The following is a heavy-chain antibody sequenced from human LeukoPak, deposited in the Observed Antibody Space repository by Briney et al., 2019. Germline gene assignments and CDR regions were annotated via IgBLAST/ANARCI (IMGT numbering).Heavy chain of an antibody. CDR2: ISDSGGAT. CDR1: GFTFDSYA. D-gene: IGHD6-6*01. J-gene: IGHJ4*02. V-gene: IGHV3-23*01. CDR3: AKVKSIGTLDY. Sequence: GGSPRLSCAASGFTFDSYAMSWVRQAPGKGLEWVSAISDSGGATYYADSVKGRFTISRDNSKNTLYLQMNSLRAEDTAVYYCAKVKSIGTLDYWGQGTLVTVSS.